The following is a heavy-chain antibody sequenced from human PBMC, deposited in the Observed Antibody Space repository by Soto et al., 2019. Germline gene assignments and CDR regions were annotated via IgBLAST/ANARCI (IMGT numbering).Heavy chain of an antibody. CDR3: ASGGGSSSPYYYYYYGMDV. Sequence: SLRLSCAASGFTVSSNYMSWVRQAPGKGLEWVSVIYSGGSTYYADSVKGRFTISRDNSKNTLYLQMNSLRAEDTAVYYCASGGGSSSPYYYYYYGMDVWGQGTTVTVSS. V-gene: IGHV3-53*01. J-gene: IGHJ6*02. CDR1: GFTVSSNY. D-gene: IGHD2-15*01. CDR2: IYSGGST.